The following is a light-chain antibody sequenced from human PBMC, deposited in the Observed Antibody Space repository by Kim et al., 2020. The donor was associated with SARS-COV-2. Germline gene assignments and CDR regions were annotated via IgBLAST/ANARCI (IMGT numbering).Light chain of an antibody. CDR3: QQYDSSIT. J-gene: IGKJ5*01. Sequence: LAPGERATLSCRASQSVNSNYLAWYQQKPGQAPSLLIYGASSRATGIPDRFSGSGSGTDFTLTISRLEPEDFAVYYCQQYDSSITFGQGTRLEIK. CDR2: GAS. V-gene: IGKV3-20*01. CDR1: QSVNSNY.